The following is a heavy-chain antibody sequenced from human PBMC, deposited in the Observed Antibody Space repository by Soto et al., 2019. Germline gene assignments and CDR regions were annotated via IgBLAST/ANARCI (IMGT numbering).Heavy chain of an antibody. CDR3: ARGELTFYYYYMDV. D-gene: IGHD1-26*01. V-gene: IGHV3-74*01. CDR1: GFTFNTYW. J-gene: IGHJ6*03. CDR2: INSDGSRT. Sequence: EVQLMESGGGLVQPGGSLRLSCAASGFTFNTYWMHWVRQAPGKGLVWVSRINSDGSRTNYADSVKGRFTISRDSAKNTLYLQMNSLRAEDTAVYYCARGELTFYYYYMDVWGKGTTVTVSS.